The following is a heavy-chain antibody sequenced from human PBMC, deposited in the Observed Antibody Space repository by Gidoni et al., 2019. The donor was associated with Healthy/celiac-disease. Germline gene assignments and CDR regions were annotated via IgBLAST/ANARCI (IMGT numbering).Heavy chain of an antibody. V-gene: IGHV4-30-2*01. J-gene: IGHJ4*02. CDR2: IYHSGST. D-gene: IGHD4-17*01. Sequence: QLQLQESGSGLVQPSQTLSLTCAVSGGSLSSGGYSWSWIRQPPGKGLEWIGYIYHSGSTYYNPSLKSRVTISVDRSKNQFSLKLSSVTAADTAVYYCARGRRGTVTLFDYWGQGTLVTVSS. CDR1: GGSLSSGGYS. CDR3: ARGRRGTVTLFDY.